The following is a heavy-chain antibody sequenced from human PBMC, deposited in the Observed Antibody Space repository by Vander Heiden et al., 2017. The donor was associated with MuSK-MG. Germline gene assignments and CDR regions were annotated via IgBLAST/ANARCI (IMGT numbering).Heavy chain of an antibody. CDR1: GGSNISGNYY. V-gene: IGHV4-31*03. J-gene: IGHJ6*03. Sequence: QVQLQESGPGLVKPSKTLSLTCTVSGGSNISGNYYWSWRRQHPGKGLEWIGYIYYSGSTYYNPSLKSRVTISVDTSKNQFSLKLSSVTAADTAVYYCARAGRTSRAGYYYMDVWGKGTTVTVSS. CDR3: ARAGRTSRAGYYYMDV. D-gene: IGHD2-2*01. CDR2: IYYSGST.